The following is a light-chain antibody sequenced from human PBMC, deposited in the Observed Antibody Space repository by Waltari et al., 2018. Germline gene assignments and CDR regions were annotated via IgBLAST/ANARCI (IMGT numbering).Light chain of an antibody. CDR2: GAS. V-gene: IGKV3-15*01. J-gene: IGKJ5*01. CDR3: QQYSNWPPIT. CDR1: QSVSNN. Sequence: ETVMTQSPATLSVSPGERATLSCRASQSVSNNLAWYQQKPGQAPRRLIYGASTRATGIPARFSGTGSGTEFTLTIDSLQSEDFAVYYCQQYSNWPPITFGQGTRLEIK.